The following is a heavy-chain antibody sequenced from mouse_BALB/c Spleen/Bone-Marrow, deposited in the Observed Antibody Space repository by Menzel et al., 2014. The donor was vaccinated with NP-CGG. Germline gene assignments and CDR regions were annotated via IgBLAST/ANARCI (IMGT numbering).Heavy chain of an antibody. CDR3: NRYDWYFDV. Sequence: EVQLVESGAELVRSGASVKLSCTASGFNIKDYYMHWVKQRPEQGLEWIGWIDPENGDTEYAPKFQGKATMSADTSSNTAYLQLSSLTSEDTAVYYCNRYDWYFDVWGAATTVPVSS. CDR1: GFNIKDYY. J-gene: IGHJ1*01. D-gene: IGHD2-14*01. CDR2: IDPENGDT. V-gene: IGHV14-4*02.